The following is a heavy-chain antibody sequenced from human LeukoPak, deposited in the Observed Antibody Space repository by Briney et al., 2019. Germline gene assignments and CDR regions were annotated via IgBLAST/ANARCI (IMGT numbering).Heavy chain of an antibody. CDR2: ISYDGSNK. D-gene: IGHD2-15*01. Sequence: GGSLRLSCAASGFTLSRVGMRWVRPAPGKGLEWVAVISYDGSNKYYADSVKGRFTISRDNSKNTLYLQMSSLRAEDTAVYYCAKDRISEETYNWFDPWGQGTLVTVSS. CDR1: GFTLSRVG. CDR3: AKDRISEETYNWFDP. J-gene: IGHJ5*02. V-gene: IGHV3-30*18.